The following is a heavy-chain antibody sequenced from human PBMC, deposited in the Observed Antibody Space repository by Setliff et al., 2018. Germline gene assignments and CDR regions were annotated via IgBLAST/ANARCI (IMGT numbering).Heavy chain of an antibody. J-gene: IGHJ4*02. V-gene: IGHV4-30-4*08. CDR2: IYSSGST. D-gene: IGHD3-22*01. CDR1: GGSISSGDYY. CDR3: ARESRYYYDNLGTLDY. Sequence: SGTLSLTCTVSGGSISSGDYYWSWIRQPPGKGLEWIGYIYSSGSTYYNPSLKSRVSISVDTSKNQFSLKLSSVTAADTAVYYCARESRYYYDNLGTLDYWGQGTLVTVSS.